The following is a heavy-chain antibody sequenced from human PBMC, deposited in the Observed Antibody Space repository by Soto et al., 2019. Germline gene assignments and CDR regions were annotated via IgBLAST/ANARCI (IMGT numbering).Heavy chain of an antibody. CDR3: AKDVSYGDPFVY. V-gene: IGHV3-23*01. Sequence: VQVLESGGGLVQPGGSLRLSCAASGFTFSSYAMSWVRQAPGKGLEWVSTMSGSGGSTYYADSVEGRFIISRDNSKNTLYLQMTSLRAEDTAVYYCAKDVSYGDPFVYWGQGTLVTVSS. D-gene: IGHD4-17*01. CDR2: MSGSGGST. J-gene: IGHJ4*02. CDR1: GFTFSSYA.